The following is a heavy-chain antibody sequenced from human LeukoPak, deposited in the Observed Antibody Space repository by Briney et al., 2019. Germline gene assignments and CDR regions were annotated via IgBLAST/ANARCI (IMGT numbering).Heavy chain of an antibody. CDR3: ARLHRKMITFGGVIVAGDREDHSWFDP. CDR1: GGSISSSSYY. CDR2: IYYSGST. J-gene: IGHJ5*02. D-gene: IGHD3-16*02. Sequence: PSETLSLTCTVSGGSISSSSYYWGWIRQPPGKGLEWTGSIYYSGSTYYNPSLKSRVTISVDTSKNQFSLKLSSVTAADTAVYYCARLHRKMITFGGVIVAGDREDHSWFDPWGQGTLVTVSS. V-gene: IGHV4-39*01.